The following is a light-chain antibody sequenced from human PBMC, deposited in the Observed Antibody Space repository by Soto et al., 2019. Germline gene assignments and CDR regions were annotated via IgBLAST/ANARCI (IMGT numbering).Light chain of an antibody. CDR2: GAS. CDR3: QQYGGSPLYT. J-gene: IGKJ2*01. V-gene: IGKV3-20*01. CDR1: QSVDTNY. Sequence: EIVLTQSPDTLSLSPGERATLSCRASQSVDTNYLAWYQQKPGQPPRLLIYGASSRATGIPDRFSGSGSGTDFTITISRLEPEDFAVYSCQQYGGSPLYTFGQGTKLEIK.